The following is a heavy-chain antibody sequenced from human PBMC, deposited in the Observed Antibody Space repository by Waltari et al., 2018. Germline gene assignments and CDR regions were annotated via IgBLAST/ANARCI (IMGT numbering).Heavy chain of an antibody. J-gene: IGHJ5*02. CDR2: VDPEDDET. D-gene: IGHD3-3*01. CDR3: ATSPLRFLEWVNWFDP. V-gene: IGHV1-69-2*01. CDR1: GYTFTDYY. Sequence: EVQLVQSGAEVKKPGATVKISCKASGYTFTDYYMHWVQQDPGKGLEWMGRVDPEDDETIYADKFHGRITITADTSTDTAYMELTSLRSEDTAVYYCATSPLRFLEWVNWFDPWGQGTLVTVSS.